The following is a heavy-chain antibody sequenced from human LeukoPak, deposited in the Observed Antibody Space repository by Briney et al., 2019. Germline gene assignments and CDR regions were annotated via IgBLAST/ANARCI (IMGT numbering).Heavy chain of an antibody. J-gene: IGHJ4*02. Sequence: GGSLRLSCAASGFTFTSYSMNWVRQAPGKGLEWVSTISGGGGSTYYADSVKGRFTISRDNSKNTLYLQVNSLRAEDTAVYYCAKGGKWDVTPFDYWGQGTLDTVSS. CDR3: AKGGKWDVTPFDY. CDR1: GFTFTSYS. CDR2: ISGGGGST. V-gene: IGHV3-23*01. D-gene: IGHD1-26*01.